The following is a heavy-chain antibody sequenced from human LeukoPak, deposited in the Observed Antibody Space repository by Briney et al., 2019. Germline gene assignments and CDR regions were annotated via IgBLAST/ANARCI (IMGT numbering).Heavy chain of an antibody. Sequence: GASVKVSCKASGYTFTNYYMHWVRQAPGQGLEWMGIINPSGGSTRYAQKFQGRVTMTRDTSISTDYMELSRLRSDDTAVYYWTGGGGSGSYYNVFAFDIWGQGTMVTVSS. CDR1: GYTFTNYY. J-gene: IGHJ3*02. CDR3: TGGGGSGSYYNVFAFDI. V-gene: IGHV1-46*01. D-gene: IGHD3-10*01. CDR2: INPSGGST.